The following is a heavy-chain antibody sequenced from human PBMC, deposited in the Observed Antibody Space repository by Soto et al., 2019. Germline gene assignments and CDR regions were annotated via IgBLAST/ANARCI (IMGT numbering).Heavy chain of an antibody. J-gene: IGHJ5*02. CDR2: IYYSGST. CDR1: GGSIGRSTYY. CDR3: ARQVPAAIRLGWFDP. D-gene: IGHD2-2*02. Sequence: GTLSLTCPVSGGSIGRSTYYWGWIRQPPGKGLEWIGGIYYSGSTYYRPSLKSRVTISVDTSKNPFSLKLSSVTAADTAVYYCARQVPAAIRLGWFDPWGQGTLVTVSS. V-gene: IGHV4-39*01.